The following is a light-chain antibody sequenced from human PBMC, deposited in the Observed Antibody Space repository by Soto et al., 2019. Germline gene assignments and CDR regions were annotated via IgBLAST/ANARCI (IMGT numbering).Light chain of an antibody. V-gene: IGLV2-8*01. CDR1: SSDVGGYNY. Sequence: QSALTQPPSASGSPGQSVTISCTGTSSDVGGYNYVSWYQQHPGKAPKRMIYEVNKRPSGVPDRFSGSKSGNTASLTVSGLQAEDEADYYCKSYEGSNIYVFGTGTKLTVL. CDR2: EVN. CDR3: KSYEGSNIYV. J-gene: IGLJ1*01.